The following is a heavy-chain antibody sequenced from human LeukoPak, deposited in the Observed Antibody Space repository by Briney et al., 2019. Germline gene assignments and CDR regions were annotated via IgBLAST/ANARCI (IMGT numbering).Heavy chain of an antibody. Sequence: GGSLRLSCAASGFTFSTYAMSWVRQAPGKGLEWVSAISDSGASTYYADSVKGRFTISRDNSKNTLYLQMNSLRAEDTAVYYCAKDSYYDSSGYYPNWFDPWGQGTLVTVSS. CDR1: GFTFSTYA. D-gene: IGHD3-22*01. J-gene: IGHJ5*02. V-gene: IGHV3-23*01. CDR2: ISDSGAST. CDR3: AKDSYYDSSGYYPNWFDP.